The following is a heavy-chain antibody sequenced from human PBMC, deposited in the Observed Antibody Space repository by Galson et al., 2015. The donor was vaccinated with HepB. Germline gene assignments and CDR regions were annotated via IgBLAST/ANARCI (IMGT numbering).Heavy chain of an antibody. CDR1: GFTFSSYS. Sequence: SLRLSCAASGFTFSSYSMNWVRQAPGKGLEWISYISSTSGTIYYAESVKGRFTISRDNAKNSLYLQMDSLRDEDTAVYYCAKTGGAVAAYWGQGTLVTVSS. CDR2: ISSTSGTI. D-gene: IGHD6-19*01. V-gene: IGHV3-48*02. CDR3: AKTGGAVAAY. J-gene: IGHJ4*02.